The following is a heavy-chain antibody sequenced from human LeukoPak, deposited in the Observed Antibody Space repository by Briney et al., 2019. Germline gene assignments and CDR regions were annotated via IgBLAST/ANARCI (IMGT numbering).Heavy chain of an antibody. Sequence: SETLSLTCTVSGGSISSGGYYWSWIRQHPGKGLEWIGYIYYSGSTYYNPSLKSRVTISVDTSNNQFSLKLSSVTAADMAVYYCAGVGGGGYSEIDFDYWGQGTLVSVSS. J-gene: IGHJ4*02. V-gene: IGHV4-31*03. CDR2: IYYSGST. CDR1: GGSISSGGYY. D-gene: IGHD5-12*01. CDR3: AGVGGGGYSEIDFDY.